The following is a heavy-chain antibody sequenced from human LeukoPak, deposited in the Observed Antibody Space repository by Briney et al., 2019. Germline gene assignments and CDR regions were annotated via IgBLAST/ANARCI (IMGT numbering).Heavy chain of an antibody. Sequence: SGTLSLTCTVSGGSISSYYWSWIRQPAGKGLEWIGRIYTSGSTNYNPSLKSRVTMSVDTSKNQFSLKLSSVTAADTAVYYCARDPFGLWFGELYDAFDIWGQGTMVTVSS. J-gene: IGHJ3*02. D-gene: IGHD3-10*01. CDR3: ARDPFGLWFGELYDAFDI. CDR2: IYTSGST. V-gene: IGHV4-4*07. CDR1: GGSISSYY.